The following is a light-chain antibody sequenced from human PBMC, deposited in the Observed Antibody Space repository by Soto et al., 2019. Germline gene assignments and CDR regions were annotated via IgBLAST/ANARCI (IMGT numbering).Light chain of an antibody. Sequence: QSELTQPASVSRSPRQSITISSSGTSSDVGRHNAVSWYQQHPGKVPQLMIYDVSIRPSGISDRLSASKSGNMASLTISGLQAEDEADYYCSSYRVGGSYVFGTGTKVTVL. CDR3: SSYRVGGSYV. CDR1: SSDVGRHNA. V-gene: IGLV2-14*03. CDR2: DVS. J-gene: IGLJ1*01.